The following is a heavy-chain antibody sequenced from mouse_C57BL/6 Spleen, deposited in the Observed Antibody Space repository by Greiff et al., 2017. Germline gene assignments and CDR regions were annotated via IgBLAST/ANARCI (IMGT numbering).Heavy chain of an antibody. D-gene: IGHD3-1*01. J-gene: IGHJ1*03. Sequence: QVQLQQSGAELVKPGASVKISCKASGYAFSSYWMNWVKQRPGTGLEWIGQIYPGDGDTNYNGKFKGKATLTADKSSSTAYMQLSSLTSEDSAVYFCARGTGPNWYFDVWGTGTTVTVSS. CDR1: GYAFSSYW. CDR2: IYPGDGDT. CDR3: ARGTGPNWYFDV. V-gene: IGHV1-80*01.